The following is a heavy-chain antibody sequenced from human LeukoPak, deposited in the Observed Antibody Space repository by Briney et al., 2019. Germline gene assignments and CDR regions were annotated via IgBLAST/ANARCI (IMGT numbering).Heavy chain of an antibody. Sequence: GGSLRLSCAASGFTFSGSAMHWVRQASGKGLEWVGRIRSKANSYATAYAASVKGRFTISRDDSKNTAYLQMNSLKTEDTAMYYCTRQPLTPCIIACAFDIWGQGTMVTVSS. CDR3: TRQPLTPCIIACAFDI. CDR1: GFTFSGSA. V-gene: IGHV3-73*01. CDR2: IRSKANSYAT. D-gene: IGHD3-16*01. J-gene: IGHJ3*02.